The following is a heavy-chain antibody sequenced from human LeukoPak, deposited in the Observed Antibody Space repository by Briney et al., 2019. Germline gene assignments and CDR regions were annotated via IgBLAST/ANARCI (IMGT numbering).Heavy chain of an antibody. V-gene: IGHV3-7*01. CDR2: IKQDGSGK. J-gene: IGHJ4*02. CDR1: GFTFSSYW. D-gene: IGHD4-23*01. CDR3: ARGVTPKDFDY. Sequence: PGGSLRLSCAASGFTFSSYWMSWVRQAPGKGLEWVANIKQDGSGKYYVDSVKGRFTISRDNAKNSLYLQMNSLRAEDTAVYYCARGVTPKDFDYWGQGTLVTVSS.